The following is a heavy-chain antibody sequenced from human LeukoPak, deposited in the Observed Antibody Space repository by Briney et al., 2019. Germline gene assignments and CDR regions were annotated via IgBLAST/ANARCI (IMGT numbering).Heavy chain of an antibody. CDR3: ARAIPDGYNGGYFDY. J-gene: IGHJ4*02. CDR2: IYHSGST. CDR1: GYSISSGYY. V-gene: IGHV4-38-2*02. Sequence: SETLSLTCTVSGYSISSGYYWGWIRQPPGKGLEWIGSIYHSGSTYYNPSLKSRVTISVDTSKNQFSLKLSSVTAADTAVYYCARAIPDGYNGGYFDYWGQGTLVTVSS. D-gene: IGHD5-24*01.